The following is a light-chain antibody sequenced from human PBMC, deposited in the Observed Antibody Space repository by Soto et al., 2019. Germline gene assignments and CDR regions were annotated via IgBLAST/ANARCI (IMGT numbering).Light chain of an antibody. CDR2: GAS. V-gene: IGKV3-15*01. J-gene: IGKJ2*01. CDR1: QSVSIN. Sequence: EVLMTQSPANLSVSPGERGTLSCRASQSVSINLSWYQQKPGQAPSLLIYGASTRATGIPARFSGSGSGTEFTLTISSLQSEDFEVYYCQQYNNWPYTFGQGTMVDI. CDR3: QQYNNWPYT.